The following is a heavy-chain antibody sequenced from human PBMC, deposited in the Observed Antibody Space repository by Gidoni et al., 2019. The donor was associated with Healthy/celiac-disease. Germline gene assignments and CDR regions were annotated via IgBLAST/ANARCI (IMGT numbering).Heavy chain of an antibody. V-gene: IGHV4-59*01. CDR3: ARVGRGSYHGALHYYYYYGMDV. Sequence: QVQLQESGPGLVKPSETLSLTCTVSGGSISSYYWSWIRQPPGKGLEWIGYIYYSGSTNYNPSLKSRVTISVDTSKNQFSLKLSSVTAADTAVYYCARVGRGSYHGALHYYYYYGMDVWGQGTTVTVSS. CDR2: IYYSGST. J-gene: IGHJ6*02. D-gene: IGHD1-26*01. CDR1: GGSISSYY.